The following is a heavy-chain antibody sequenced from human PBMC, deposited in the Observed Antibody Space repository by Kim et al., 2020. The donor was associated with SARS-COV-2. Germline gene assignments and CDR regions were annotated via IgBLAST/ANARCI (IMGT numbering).Heavy chain of an antibody. V-gene: IGHV3-15*01. Sequence: KGRFTISRDESKNTLYLKMNSLKTEDTAVYYCTTPRGFGELLEDYYFDYWGQGTLVTVSS. D-gene: IGHD3-10*01. CDR3: TTPRGFGELLEDYYFDY. J-gene: IGHJ4*02.